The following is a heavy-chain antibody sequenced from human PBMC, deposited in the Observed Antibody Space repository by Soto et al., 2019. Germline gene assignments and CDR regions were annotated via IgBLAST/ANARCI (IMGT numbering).Heavy chain of an antibody. Sequence: ASVKVSCKASGYSFTDYHIHWVRQAPGQGVEWLGRINPKSGGTSTAQKFQGWVTMTTDTSISTASMELTRLTSDDTAIYYCARGDSTDCSNGVCSFFYNHDMDVWGQGTTVTVSS. CDR1: GYSFTDYH. CDR3: ARGDSTDCSNGVCSFFYNHDMDV. J-gene: IGHJ6*02. D-gene: IGHD2-8*01. V-gene: IGHV1-2*04. CDR2: INPKSGGT.